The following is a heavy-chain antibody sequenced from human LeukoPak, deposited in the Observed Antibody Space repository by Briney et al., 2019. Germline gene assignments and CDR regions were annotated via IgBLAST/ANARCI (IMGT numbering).Heavy chain of an antibody. Sequence: VASVKVSCKASGGTFSSYAISWVRQAPGQGLEWMGGIIPIFGTANYAQKFQGRVTITADESASTAYMELSSLRSEDTAVYYCASRDYYGSGTLVAFDIWGQGTMVTVSS. V-gene: IGHV1-69*13. D-gene: IGHD3-10*01. CDR3: ASRDYYGSGTLVAFDI. J-gene: IGHJ3*02. CDR1: GGTFSSYA. CDR2: IIPIFGTA.